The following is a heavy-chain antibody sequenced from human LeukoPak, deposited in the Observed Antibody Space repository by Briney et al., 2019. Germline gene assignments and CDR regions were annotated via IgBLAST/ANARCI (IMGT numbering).Heavy chain of an antibody. J-gene: IGHJ4*02. Sequence: PGGSLRLSCAASGFTFDDYAMHWVRQAPGKGLEWVSGISGSGGSTHYADSVKGRFTISRDNSKNTLYLQMNSLRAEDTAVYYCARSLGLMVYAFYYFDYWGQGTLVTVSS. CDR1: GFTFDDYA. CDR2: ISGSGGST. CDR3: ARSLGLMVYAFYYFDY. D-gene: IGHD2-8*01. V-gene: IGHV3-23*01.